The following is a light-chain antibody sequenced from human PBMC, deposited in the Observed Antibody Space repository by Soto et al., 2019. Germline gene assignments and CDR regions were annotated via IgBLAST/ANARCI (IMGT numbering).Light chain of an antibody. CDR1: SSDVGGYHY. CDR2: NTN. V-gene: IGLV2-11*01. Sequence: QSVLTQPRSVSGSPGQSVTIACTGTSSDVGGYHYVSWYQHHPGKAPKLMIFNTNERPSGVPARFSGSKSGNTASLTISGLQAEDEADYYCCSYAGIYTLIFGGGTKLTVL. J-gene: IGLJ2*01. CDR3: CSYAGIYTLI.